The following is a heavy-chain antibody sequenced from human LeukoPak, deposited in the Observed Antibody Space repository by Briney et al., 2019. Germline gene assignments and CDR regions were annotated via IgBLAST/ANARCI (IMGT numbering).Heavy chain of an antibody. CDR2: VHHTGRD. Sequence: PSETLSLTCTVSGDSISGSNYHWGGIRQPPGKGLEWLGTVHHTGRDFYNPSLRGRTTVSVDTSKNEFSPTLTSVTAAATAVYYCAREPDAWGQGILVIVSS. CDR1: GDSISGSNYH. CDR3: AREPDA. V-gene: IGHV4-39*07. J-gene: IGHJ5*02.